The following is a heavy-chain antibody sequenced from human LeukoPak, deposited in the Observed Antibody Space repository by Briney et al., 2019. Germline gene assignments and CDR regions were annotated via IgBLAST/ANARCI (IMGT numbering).Heavy chain of an antibody. V-gene: IGHV3-21*01. J-gene: IGHJ4*02. CDR2: ISSSSSYI. D-gene: IGHD6-13*01. Sequence: GGSLRLSCAAPGFTFSSYSMNWVRQAPGKGLEWVSSISSSSSYIYYADSVKGRFTISRDNAKNSLYLQMNSLRAEDTAVYYCARSFDSSSWYFIATNFDYWGQGTLVTVSS. CDR3: ARSFDSSSWYFIATNFDY. CDR1: GFTFSSYS.